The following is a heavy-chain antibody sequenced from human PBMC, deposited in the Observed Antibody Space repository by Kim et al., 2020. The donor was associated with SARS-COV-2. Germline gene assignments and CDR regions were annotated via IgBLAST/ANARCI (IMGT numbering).Heavy chain of an antibody. J-gene: IGHJ6*03. D-gene: IGHD6-13*01. CDR3: ARSKAPAGYYYYYMDV. V-gene: IGHV4-59*08. Sequence: SETLSLTCTVTDGSISDYYWSWIRQPPGKGLEWIGYIYYSGSTNYNTSLKSRVTISVDTSKNQFSLKLRSVTAADTAVYYWARSKAPAGYYYYYMDVWGTGTTVTVSS. CDR1: DGSISDYY. CDR2: IYYSGST.